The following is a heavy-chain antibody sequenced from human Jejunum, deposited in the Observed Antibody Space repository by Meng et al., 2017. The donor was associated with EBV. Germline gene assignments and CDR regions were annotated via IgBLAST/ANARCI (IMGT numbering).Heavy chain of an antibody. V-gene: IGHV2-5*02. Sequence: QIHVKESGPPLVKPTQTLTLTCTFSGFSLTTNGVGVGWIRQPPGKALEWLAVIYWDDSRLYSPSLNSRLTITKDTSKSQVVLTMTDMDPVDTATYHCAHKGSGSYPLDYWGQGTLVTVSS. J-gene: IGHJ4*02. CDR2: IYWDDSR. CDR1: GFSLTTNGVG. D-gene: IGHD1-26*01. CDR3: AHKGSGSYPLDY.